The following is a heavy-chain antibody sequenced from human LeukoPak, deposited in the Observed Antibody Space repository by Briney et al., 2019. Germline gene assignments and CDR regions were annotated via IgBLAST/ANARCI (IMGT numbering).Heavy chain of an antibody. D-gene: IGHD3-22*01. CDR2: ISEYGSEK. CDR1: AFTLSNYW. CDR3: ARVLDGSRVNVIDA. V-gene: IGHV3-7*01. Sequence: GGSLTLSCAASAFTLSNYWINWVRQAPGKGLGWVANISEYGSEKYYVDSVRGRFTISRDNADTVLFLHMNRLGGEAKDVFRGARVLDGSRVNVIDAWGPGTLVTVSS. J-gene: IGHJ5*02.